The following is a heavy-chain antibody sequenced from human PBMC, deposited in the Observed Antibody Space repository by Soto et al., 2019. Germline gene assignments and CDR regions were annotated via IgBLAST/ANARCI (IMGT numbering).Heavy chain of an antibody. CDR3: ARVSGPHQQYYYYGMDV. V-gene: IGHV4-4*02. CDR2: FYQSGST. CDR1: VGSISSSNW. Sequence: QVQLQESGPGLVKPSGTLSLTCAVSVGSISSSNWWRWARQPPGKGLEWYGEFYQSGSTNYNPSLESRVTISVDKSKNECSLKLSSVTAAATAVYYCARVSGPHQQYYYYGMDVWGQGTTVTVSS. J-gene: IGHJ6*02.